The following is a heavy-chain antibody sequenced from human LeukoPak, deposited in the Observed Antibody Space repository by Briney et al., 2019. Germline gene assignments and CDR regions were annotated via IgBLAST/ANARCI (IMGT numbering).Heavy chain of an antibody. CDR1: GGTFSSYA. CDR2: IIPIFGTA. J-gene: IGHJ6*03. CDR3: ARVRGSSPVPPYYYYYMDV. D-gene: IGHD6-6*01. Sequence: RASVKVSCKASGGTFSSYAISWVRQAPGQGLEWMGGIIPIFGTANYAQKFQGRVTITADESTSTAYMELSSLRSEDTAVYYCARVRGSSPVPPYYYYYMDVWGKGTTVTVSS. V-gene: IGHV1-69*13.